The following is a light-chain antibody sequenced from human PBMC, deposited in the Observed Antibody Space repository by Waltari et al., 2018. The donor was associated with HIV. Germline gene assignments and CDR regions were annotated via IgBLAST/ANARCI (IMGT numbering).Light chain of an antibody. CDR2: WAS. Sequence: DIVSTRPPDSLALSLGERATINCKSSQSVLYSSNNKNYLAWYQQKPGQPTKLLIFWASTRESGVPDRFSGSGSGTDFTLTISSLQAEDVAVYYCQQYYGSPYTFGQGTKLE. J-gene: IGKJ2*01. CDR1: QSVLYSSNNKNY. CDR3: QQYYGSPYT. V-gene: IGKV4-1*01.